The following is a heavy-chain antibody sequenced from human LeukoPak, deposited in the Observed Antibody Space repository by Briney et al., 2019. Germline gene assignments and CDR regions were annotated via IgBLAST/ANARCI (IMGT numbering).Heavy chain of an antibody. CDR1: GGSISSGGYY. D-gene: IGHD3-3*01. CDR3: ARDLDFPFYYMDV. Sequence: SETLSLTCTVSGGSISSGGYYWSWIRQPPGKGLEWIGYIYHSGSTYYNPSLKSRVTISVDRSKNQFSLKLSSVTAADTAVYYCARDLDFPFYYMDVWGKGTTVTVSS. CDR2: IYHSGST. J-gene: IGHJ6*03. V-gene: IGHV4-30-2*01.